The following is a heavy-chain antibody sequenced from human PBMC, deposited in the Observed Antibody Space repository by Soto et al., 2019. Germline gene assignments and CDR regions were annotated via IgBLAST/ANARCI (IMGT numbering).Heavy chain of an antibody. J-gene: IGHJ6*02. CDR1: GFTVSSNS. CDR3: ARRIPFGYGMDV. Sequence: PGGSLRLSCAASGFTVSSNSMSWVRQAPKKGLEWVSVIYSGGNTYYADSVKGRFTISRDNFKNTVYLQMNSLRAEDTAVYYCARRIPFGYGMDVWGQGTTVTSP. D-gene: IGHD2-21*01. CDR2: IYSGGNT. V-gene: IGHV3-66*04.